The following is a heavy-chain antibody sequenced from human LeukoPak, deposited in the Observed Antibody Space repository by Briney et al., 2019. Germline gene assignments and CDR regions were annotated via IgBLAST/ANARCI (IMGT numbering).Heavy chain of an antibody. J-gene: IGHJ5*02. D-gene: IGHD3-16*02. V-gene: IGHV1-18*01. CDR3: ARDRYDYVWGSYRRQYNWFDP. CDR2: VNPYQGKT. CDR1: GYPFSSYG. Sequence: APVKVSFKASGYPFSSYGISWVRQAPGQGLGWTGWVNPYQGKTNYAQKLQGRVTMTTDTSTSTAYMELRSLRSDDTAVYYCARDRYDYVWGSYRRQYNWFDPWGQGTLVTVSS.